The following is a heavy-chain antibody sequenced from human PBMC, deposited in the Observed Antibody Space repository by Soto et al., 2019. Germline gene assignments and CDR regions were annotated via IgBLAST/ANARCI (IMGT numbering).Heavy chain of an antibody. J-gene: IGHJ4*02. D-gene: IGHD5-12*01. Sequence: EVQLLESGGGLVQPGGSLRLSCAASGFTFSSYAMSWVRQAPGKGLEGVSAISGSGGSTYSAASVKGLFTISSDNSNNTLYLQMNGLRAEDTGVYYIAQDGGYDADDRLCDYVGQGSPVAVGS. CDR3: AQDGGYDADDRLCDY. CDR2: ISGSGGST. CDR1: GFTFSSYA. V-gene: IGHV3-23*01.